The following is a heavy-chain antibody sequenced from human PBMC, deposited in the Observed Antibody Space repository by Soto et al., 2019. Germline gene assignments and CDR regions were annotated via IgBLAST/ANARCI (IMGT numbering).Heavy chain of an antibody. CDR3: ARGLDGYNRFGN. Sequence: EVQLLESGGDLVQPGGSLRLSCAASGFTFSSYAMSWVRQAPGKGLEWVSGISGSGGSTHYADSVKGRFTISRDNFKNTLYLQMNSLRAEDTAVYYCARGLDGYNRFGNWGQGTLVTVSS. CDR2: ISGSGGST. V-gene: IGHV3-23*01. CDR1: GFTFSSYA. D-gene: IGHD5-12*01. J-gene: IGHJ4*02.